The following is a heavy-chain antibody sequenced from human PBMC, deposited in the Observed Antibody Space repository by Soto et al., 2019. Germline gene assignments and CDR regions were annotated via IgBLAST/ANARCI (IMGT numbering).Heavy chain of an antibody. CDR2: IYYSGTH. Sequence: QVQLQESGPGLVKPSETLSLNCSVSSGSMSGYYWSWVRQPPGKGLEWIGYIYYSGTHNYNPSLESRLTISVDTSMNLFSLKLNSVTAADTAVYYCARVQMATLYFDDWGQGTLVTVSS. CDR1: SGSMSGYY. CDR3: ARVQMATLYFDD. V-gene: IGHV4-59*01. J-gene: IGHJ4*02. D-gene: IGHD2-15*01.